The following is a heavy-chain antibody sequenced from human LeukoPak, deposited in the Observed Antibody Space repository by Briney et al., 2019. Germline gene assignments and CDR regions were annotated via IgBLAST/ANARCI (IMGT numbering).Heavy chain of an antibody. CDR3: ARRGRNNWGEGNDY. CDR2: INDSGST. V-gene: IGHV4-59*08. CDR1: GGSISSYY. Sequence: SETLSLTCTVSGGSISSYYWSWIRQPPGKGLEWIGYINDSGSTNSNPSLKSRVTMSVDTSKNQFSLKLSSVTAADTAVYYCARRGRNNWGEGNDYWGQGTLVTVSS. D-gene: IGHD1-1*01. J-gene: IGHJ4*02.